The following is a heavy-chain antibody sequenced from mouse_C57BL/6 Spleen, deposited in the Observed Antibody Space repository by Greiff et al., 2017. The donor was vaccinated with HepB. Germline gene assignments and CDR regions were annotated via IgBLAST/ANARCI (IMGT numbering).Heavy chain of an antibody. CDR1: GYSITSGYY. V-gene: IGHV3-6*01. J-gene: IGHJ2*01. CDR2: ISYDGSN. Sequence: EVKLMESGPGLVKPSQSLSLTCSVTGYSITSGYYWNWIRQFPGNKLEWMGYISYDGSNNYNPSLKNRISITRDTSKNQFFLKLNSVTTEDTATYYCARGHGSSHGFDYWGQGTTLTVSS. CDR3: ARGHGSSHGFDY. D-gene: IGHD1-1*01.